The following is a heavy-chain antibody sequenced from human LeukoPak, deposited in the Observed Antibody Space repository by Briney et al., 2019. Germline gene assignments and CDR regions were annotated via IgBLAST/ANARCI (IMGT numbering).Heavy chain of an antibody. CDR2: ISSSSSYI. D-gene: IGHD6-13*01. J-gene: IGHJ3*02. V-gene: IGHV3-21*01. CDR1: GFTFSSYS. Sequence: GGSLRLSCAASGFTFSSYSMNWVRQAPGKGLEGVSSISSSSSYIYYADSVKGRFTISRDNAKNSLYLQMNSLRAEDTAVYYCARERPGIAAAGPDAFDIWGQGTMVTVSS. CDR3: ARERPGIAAAGPDAFDI.